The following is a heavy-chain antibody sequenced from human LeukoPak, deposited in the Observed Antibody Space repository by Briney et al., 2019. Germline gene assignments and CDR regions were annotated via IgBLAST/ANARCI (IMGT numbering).Heavy chain of an antibody. V-gene: IGHV1-2*02. CDR1: GYSFTGYY. CDR2: INPNSGGA. D-gene: IGHD1-1*01. J-gene: IGHJ6*02. CDR3: ARDQRNDLFVYFYGMDV. Sequence: ASVKVSCKASGYSFTGYYLHWVRQAPGQGPEWMGRINPNSGGAKYAQKFQDRITMTRDTSISTAYMDLSRLTSDDTAVYYCARDQRNDLFVYFYGMDVWGPGTTVTVSS.